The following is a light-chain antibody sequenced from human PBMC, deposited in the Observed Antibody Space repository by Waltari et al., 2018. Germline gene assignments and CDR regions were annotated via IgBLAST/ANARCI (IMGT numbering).Light chain of an antibody. Sequence: SYVLTQPPSVSVAPGETARISCGGDNIASKSVHWYQQKPGQAPMMVIYYDRDRPSGIPERFSGANFGDTATLTISRVEAGDEADDHCQVWDNSVVVFGGGTKLTVL. J-gene: IGLJ2*01. CDR1: NIASKS. V-gene: IGLV3-21*04. CDR3: QVWDNSVVV. CDR2: YDR.